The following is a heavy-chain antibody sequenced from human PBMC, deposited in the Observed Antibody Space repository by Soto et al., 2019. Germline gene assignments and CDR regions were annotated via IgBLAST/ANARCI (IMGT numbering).Heavy chain of an antibody. CDR3: AKVMTEYSGVAIDH. D-gene: IGHD1-26*01. CDR2: VSYDEVNK. J-gene: IGHJ4*02. V-gene: IGHV3-30*18. CDR1: GFTFSTFG. Sequence: QVHLLESGGGVVQPGRSLRLSCVPSGFTFSTFGIHWVRQAPGKGLEWLAVVSYDEVNKFYADSVRGRFTISRDNSKDTVYLQINSLRRDDTAMYFCAKVMTEYSGVAIDHWGQGTLVTVSS.